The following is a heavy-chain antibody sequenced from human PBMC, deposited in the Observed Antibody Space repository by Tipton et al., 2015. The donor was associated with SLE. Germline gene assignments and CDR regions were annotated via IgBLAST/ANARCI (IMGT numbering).Heavy chain of an antibody. CDR3: ARTSGNFPFDY. Sequence: TLSLTCPVSGGSISSGSYHWNWIRQAAGRGLEWIGRIDASGGTYYNPSLKSRVIMSVDTPKNQFSLSLSSVTAADTAVYYCARTSGNFPFDYWGQGNLVIVSS. CDR1: GGSISSGSYH. V-gene: IGHV4-61*02. CDR2: IDASGGT. J-gene: IGHJ4*02. D-gene: IGHD1-26*01.